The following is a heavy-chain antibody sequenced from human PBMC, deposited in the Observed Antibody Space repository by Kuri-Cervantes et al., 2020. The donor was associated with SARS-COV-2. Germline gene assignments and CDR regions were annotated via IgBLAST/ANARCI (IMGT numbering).Heavy chain of an antibody. J-gene: IGHJ6*03. CDR2: ISWDGGST. CDR1: GFTFDDYG. CDR3: AKDGDCSSTSCYYMDV. Sequence: GGSLRLSCAASGFTFDDYGMSWVRQAPGKGLEWVSLISWDGGSTYYADSVKGRFTISRDNSKNSLYLQMNSLRAEDTALYYCAKDGDCSSTSCYYMDVWSEWTTVTVSS. V-gene: IGHV3-43D*03. D-gene: IGHD2-2*01.